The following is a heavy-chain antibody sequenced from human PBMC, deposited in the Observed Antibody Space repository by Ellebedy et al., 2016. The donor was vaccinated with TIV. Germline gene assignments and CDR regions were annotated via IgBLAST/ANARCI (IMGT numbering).Heavy chain of an antibody. V-gene: IGHV3-11*01. CDR2: ISTSGRTI. Sequence: GGSLRLSXAASGFSFRDYYMSWIRQAPGKGLEWVSYISTSGRTIYYADSVKGRFTISRDNAKNSLYLRMNSLRAEGTAVYYCVRVDYFDSTGYKSWGQGTLVTVSS. J-gene: IGHJ4*02. CDR1: GFSFRDYY. D-gene: IGHD3-22*01. CDR3: VRVDYFDSTGYKS.